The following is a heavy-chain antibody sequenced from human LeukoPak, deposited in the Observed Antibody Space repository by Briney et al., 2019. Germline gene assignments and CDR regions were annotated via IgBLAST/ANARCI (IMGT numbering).Heavy chain of an antibody. CDR3: ARDRSHYYGSGPAYYYYYMDV. D-gene: IGHD3-10*01. CDR2: IYTSGST. Sequence: SETLSLTCTVSGGSISSGSYYWSWIRQPAGKGLEWIGRIYTSGSTNYNPSLKSRVTISVDTSKNQFSLKLSSVTAADTAVYYCARDRSHYYGSGPAYYYYYMDVWGKGTTVTVSS. J-gene: IGHJ6*03. CDR1: GGSISSGSYY. V-gene: IGHV4-61*02.